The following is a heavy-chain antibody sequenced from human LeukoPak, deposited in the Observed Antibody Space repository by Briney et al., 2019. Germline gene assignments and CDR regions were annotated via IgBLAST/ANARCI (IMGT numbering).Heavy chain of an antibody. J-gene: IGHJ4*02. D-gene: IGHD3-9*01. Sequence: PSETLSLTCTVSGGSISSSSYYWGWIRQPPGKGLEWIGSIYYSGSTYYNPSLKSRVTISVDTSKNQFSLKLSSVTAAETAVYYCARHSPTLTGYPFDHWGQGTLVTVSS. CDR2: IYYSGST. CDR1: GGSISSSSYY. CDR3: ARHSPTLTGYPFDH. V-gene: IGHV4-39*01.